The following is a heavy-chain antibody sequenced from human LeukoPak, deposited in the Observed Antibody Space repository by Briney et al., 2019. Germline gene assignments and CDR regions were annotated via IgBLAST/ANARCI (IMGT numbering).Heavy chain of an antibody. CDR2: IRYDGSNK. CDR1: GFTSTSYA. J-gene: IGHJ6*03. D-gene: IGHD6-13*01. V-gene: IGHV3-30*02. Sequence: PGGSLRLSCAASGFTSTSYAMSWVRQAPGKGLEWVAFIRYDGSNKYYADSVKGRFTISRDNSKNTLYLQMNSLRAEDTAVYYCAKDAVAAAGYYYMDIWGKGNTVTVSS. CDR3: AKDAVAAAGYYYMDI.